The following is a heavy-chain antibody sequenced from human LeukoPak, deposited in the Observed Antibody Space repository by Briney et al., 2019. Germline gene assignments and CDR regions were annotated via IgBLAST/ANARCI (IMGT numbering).Heavy chain of an antibody. CDR1: GFTFSSYA. Sequence: GGSLRLSCAASGFTFSSYAMSWVRQAPGKGLEWVSAISGSGGSTYYADSVKGRFTISRDNSENTLYLQMNSLRAEDTAVYYCAKLGLAAALLYNWFDPWGQGTLVTVSS. CDR3: AKLGLAAALLYNWFDP. D-gene: IGHD6-13*01. V-gene: IGHV3-23*01. J-gene: IGHJ5*02. CDR2: ISGSGGST.